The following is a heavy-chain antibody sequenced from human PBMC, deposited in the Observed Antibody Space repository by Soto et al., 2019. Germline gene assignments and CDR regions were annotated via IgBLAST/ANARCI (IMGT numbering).Heavy chain of an antibody. CDR1: GGTFSSYA. Sequence: GASVKVSCKASGGTFSSYAISWVRQAPGQGLEWMGGIIPIFGTANYAQKFQGRVTITADESTSTAYMELSSLRSEDTAVYYCARGFSSTILGLYYYYGMDVWGQGATVTVS. V-gene: IGHV1-69*13. CDR3: ARGFSSTILGLYYYYGMDV. D-gene: IGHD2-2*01. J-gene: IGHJ6*01. CDR2: IIPIFGTA.